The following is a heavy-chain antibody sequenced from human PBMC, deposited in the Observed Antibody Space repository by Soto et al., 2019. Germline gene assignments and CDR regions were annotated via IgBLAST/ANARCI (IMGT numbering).Heavy chain of an antibody. Sequence: PGGSLRLSCAASGFTFSSYAMSWVRQAPGKGLEWVSAISGSGGSTYYADSVKGRFTISRDNSKNTLYLQMNSLRAEDTAVYYCAKDCSGGSCYYDDAFDIWGQGTMVTVSS. CDR3: AKDCSGGSCYYDDAFDI. CDR1: GFTFSSYA. J-gene: IGHJ3*02. CDR2: ISGSGGST. V-gene: IGHV3-23*01. D-gene: IGHD2-15*01.